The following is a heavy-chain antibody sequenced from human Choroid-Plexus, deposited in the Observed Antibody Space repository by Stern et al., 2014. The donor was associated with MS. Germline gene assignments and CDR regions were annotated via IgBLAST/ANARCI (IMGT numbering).Heavy chain of an antibody. V-gene: IGHV3-30*18. J-gene: IGHJ4*02. CDR2: ITYDGSDK. CDR1: GFTFSNFG. Sequence: DQLGEAGGGVAQPGRPLILSCAASGFTFSNFGMHWGRQAPGKGLEGVALITYDGSDKYYADSVKGRVTIFRDNSKNTLYMHMNSLRAEDTAVYYCAKDRQWSTYFFDYWGQGSLVTVSS. D-gene: IGHD2-15*01. CDR3: AKDRQWSTYFFDY.